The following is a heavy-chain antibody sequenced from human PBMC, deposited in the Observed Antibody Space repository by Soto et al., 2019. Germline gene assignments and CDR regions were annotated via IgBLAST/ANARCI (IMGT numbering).Heavy chain of an antibody. J-gene: IGHJ3*02. CDR3: ARERLDIVATDYDAFDT. V-gene: IGHV3-7*01. Sequence: EVQLVESGGGLVQPGGSLRLSCAASGFTFSSYWMSWVRQAPGKGLEWVANIKQDGSEKYYVDSVKGRFTISRDNAKNSLYLQMNSLRSEDTAVYYCARERLDIVATDYDAFDTLGQGTMVTVSS. D-gene: IGHD5-12*01. CDR2: IKQDGSEK. CDR1: GFTFSSYW.